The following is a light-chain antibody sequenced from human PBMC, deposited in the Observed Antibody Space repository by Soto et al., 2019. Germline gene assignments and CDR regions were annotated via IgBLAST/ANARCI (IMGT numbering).Light chain of an antibody. CDR3: QQYNSYSPLT. J-gene: IGKJ1*01. Sequence: IELTQSPCSLAASVGDRVTITCRASQSISSWLAWYQQKPGKAPKLLIYDASSLESGVPSRFSGSGSGTEFTLTISSLQPDDFATYYCQQYNSYSPLTFGQGTKVDI. CDR2: DAS. V-gene: IGKV1-5*01. CDR1: QSISSW.